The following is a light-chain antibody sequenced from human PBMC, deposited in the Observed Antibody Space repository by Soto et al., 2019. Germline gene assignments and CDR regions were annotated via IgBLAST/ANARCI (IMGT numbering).Light chain of an antibody. V-gene: IGKV3-11*01. CDR3: QQRSNWIT. Sequence: EVLVKKSPATLSVSPGESVTLSCRASQSVSTDLAWYQQKPGQAPRLLIYGASTRATGIPAWFSGSGSGTDFTLTISSLEPEDFAVYYCQQRSNWITVGQGTRLEIK. J-gene: IGKJ5*01. CDR1: QSVSTD. CDR2: GAS.